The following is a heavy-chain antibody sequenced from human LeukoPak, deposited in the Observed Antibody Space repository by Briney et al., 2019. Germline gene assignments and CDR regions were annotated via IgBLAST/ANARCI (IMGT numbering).Heavy chain of an antibody. CDR1: GGSISSYY. D-gene: IGHD6-13*01. J-gene: IGHJ5*02. V-gene: IGHV4-59*01. CDR3: AREVRRSGYSSSWYTDWFDP. CDR2: IYYSGST. Sequence: SETLSLTCTVSGGSISSYYWSWIRQPPGKGLEWIGYIYYSGSTNYNPSLESRVTISVDTSKNQFSLKLSSVTAADTAVYYCAREVRRSGYSSSWYTDWFDPWGQGTLVTVSS.